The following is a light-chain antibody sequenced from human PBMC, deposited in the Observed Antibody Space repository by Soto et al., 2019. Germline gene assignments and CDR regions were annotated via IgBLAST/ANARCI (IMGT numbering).Light chain of an antibody. CDR3: QQTNSFPRT. Sequence: DIQMTQSPSSVSASIGDRVTITCRARQDIGSWLAWYQQKPGKAPKLLIYTASTLQTGGPSRFRGSGSGTDFSLTISYLQPGDFATYYCQQTNSFPRTFGQGTRLRMK. CDR2: TAS. CDR1: QDIGSW. J-gene: IGKJ2*01. V-gene: IGKV1-12*01.